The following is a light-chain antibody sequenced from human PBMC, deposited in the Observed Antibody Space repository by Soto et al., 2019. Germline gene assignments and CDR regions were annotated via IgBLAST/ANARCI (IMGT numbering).Light chain of an antibody. J-gene: IGKJ1*01. CDR1: RPVHSN. Sequence: EIVMTQSPATVSVSPGDRVTLSCRASRPVHSNVAWYQHKPGQAPRLLIYGASFRATGMPARFSGSGFGTEFTLTISSLQSEDCAVCYCPQYNNWPRAFGRGTKVDIK. V-gene: IGKV3-15*01. CDR3: PQYNNWPRA. CDR2: GAS.